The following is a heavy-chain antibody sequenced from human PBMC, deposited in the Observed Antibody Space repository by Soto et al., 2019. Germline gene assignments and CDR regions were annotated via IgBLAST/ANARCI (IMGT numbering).Heavy chain of an antibody. D-gene: IGHD3-10*01. CDR2: ISYDGSNK. Sequence: PGGSLRLSCAASGFTFSSYAMHWVRQAPGKGLEWVAVISYDGSNKYYADSVKGRFTISRDNSKNTLYLQMNSLRAEDTAVYYCARDPYYGAIDYWGLGTLVTVSS. CDR1: GFTFSSYA. V-gene: IGHV3-30-3*01. J-gene: IGHJ4*02. CDR3: ARDPYYGAIDY.